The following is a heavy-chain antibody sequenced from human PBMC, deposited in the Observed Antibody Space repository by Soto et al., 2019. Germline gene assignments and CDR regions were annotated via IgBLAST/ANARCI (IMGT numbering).Heavy chain of an antibody. CDR3: ARTYYYGSGAGDAFDI. V-gene: IGHV1-2*04. CDR2: INPNSGGT. CDR1: GYTFTGYY. Sequence: GASVKVSCKACGYTFTGYYMHCVRQAPGQGLEWMGWINPNSGGTNYAQKFQGWVTMTRDTSISTAYMELSRLRSDDTAVYYCARTYYYGSGAGDAFDIWGQGTMVTVSS. D-gene: IGHD3-10*01. J-gene: IGHJ3*02.